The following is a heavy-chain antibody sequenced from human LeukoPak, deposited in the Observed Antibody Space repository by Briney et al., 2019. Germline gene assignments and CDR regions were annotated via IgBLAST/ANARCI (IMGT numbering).Heavy chain of an antibody. J-gene: IGHJ5*02. CDR2: IYTSGTT. D-gene: IGHD2-2*01. CDR3: ARLYCSSTSCYWTNWFDP. V-gene: IGHV4-4*07. Sequence: SETLSLTCTVCGGSISSYYWSWIRQPAGKGLEWIGRIYTSGTTNYNPSLKSRVTMSVDTSKNQFSLKLSSVTAADTAVYYCARLYCSSTSCYWTNWFDPWGQGTLVTVSS. CDR1: GGSISSYY.